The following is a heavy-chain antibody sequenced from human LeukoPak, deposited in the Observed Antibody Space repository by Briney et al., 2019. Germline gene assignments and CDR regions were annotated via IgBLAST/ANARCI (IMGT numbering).Heavy chain of an antibody. D-gene: IGHD3-9*01. J-gene: IGHJ4*02. CDR3: ARDGPYYDVLTGYPPFDY. V-gene: IGHV3-30-3*01. CDR2: ISYDGSNK. CDR1: GFTFSCYT. Sequence: GGSLRLSCAASGFTFSCYTIHWVRQAPGKGLEWVAVISYDGSNKYYADSVKGRFTISRDSSKNTLYLQMNSLRAEDTAVYYCARDGPYYDVLTGYPPFDYWGQGTLVTVSS.